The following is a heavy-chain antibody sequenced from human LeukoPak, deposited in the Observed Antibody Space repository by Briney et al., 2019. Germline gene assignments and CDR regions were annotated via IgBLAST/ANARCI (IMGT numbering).Heavy chain of an antibody. CDR1: GGSISSYY. CDR2: IYYSGST. V-gene: IGHV4-59*01. Sequence: PSETLSLTCTVSGGSISSYYWSWIRQPPGKGLEWIGYIYYSGSTNYNPSLKSRVTTSVDTSKNQSSLKLSSVTAADTAVYYCARDNPRGPFDYWGQGTLVTVSS. J-gene: IGHJ4*02. D-gene: IGHD1-14*01. CDR3: ARDNPRGPFDY.